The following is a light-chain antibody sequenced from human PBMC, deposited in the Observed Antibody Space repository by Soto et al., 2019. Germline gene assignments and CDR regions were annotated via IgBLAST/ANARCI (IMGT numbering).Light chain of an antibody. Sequence: AIQMTPSPSSLSASVVDRVTITCRASQGIRDELGWYQQKAGKAPNLLISAASRLQSGVPSRFSGRGSGTDFTLTISSLQPEDFATYYCLQDYDYPRTFGQGTKVDIK. CDR3: LQDYDYPRT. V-gene: IGKV1-6*01. J-gene: IGKJ1*01. CDR1: QGIRDE. CDR2: AAS.